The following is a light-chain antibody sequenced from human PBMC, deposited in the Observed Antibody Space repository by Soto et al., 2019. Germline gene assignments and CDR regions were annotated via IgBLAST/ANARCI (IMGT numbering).Light chain of an antibody. Sequence: QAVMTQPPSVSGAPGQRVTISCSGSGSNIGAGYDVHWYQQLPGTAPKLLIYGNFNRPSGVPDRFSGSKSGTSASLAITGLQAEDEADYYCSSYTSSSTLVVFGGGTQLTVL. CDR1: GSNIGAGYD. V-gene: IGLV1-40*01. CDR3: SSYTSSSTLVV. CDR2: GNF. J-gene: IGLJ2*01.